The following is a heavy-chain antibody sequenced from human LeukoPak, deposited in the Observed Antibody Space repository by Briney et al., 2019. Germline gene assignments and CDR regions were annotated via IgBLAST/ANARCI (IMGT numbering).Heavy chain of an antibody. CDR3: ARDPGPVEMATFFDY. Sequence: GRSLRLSCAASGFTFSSYAMHWVRQAPGKGLEWVAVISYDGSNKYYADSVKGRFTISRDNSKNTLYLQMNSLRAEDTAVYYCARDPGPVEMATFFDYWGQGTLVTVSS. D-gene: IGHD5-24*01. J-gene: IGHJ4*02. CDR2: ISYDGSNK. CDR1: GFTFSSYA. V-gene: IGHV3-30-3*01.